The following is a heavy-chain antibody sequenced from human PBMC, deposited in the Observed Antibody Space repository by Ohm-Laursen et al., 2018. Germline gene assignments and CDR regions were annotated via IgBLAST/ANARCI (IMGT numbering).Heavy chain of an antibody. CDR3: ARGGLVAGTDFDF. Sequence: GSSVKVSCKVSGYTFNNYYIHWVRQAPGQGLAWMGIINPSANYTHYLPKFQGRLSVTTDTSTSTVYMHLSRLTSGDTATYFCARGGLVAGTDFDFWGQGTLVTVSS. D-gene: IGHD6-19*01. V-gene: IGHV1-46*02. CDR2: INPSANYT. CDR1: GYTFNNYY. J-gene: IGHJ4*02.